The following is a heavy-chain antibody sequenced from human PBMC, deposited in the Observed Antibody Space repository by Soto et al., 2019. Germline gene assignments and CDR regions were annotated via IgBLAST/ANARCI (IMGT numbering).Heavy chain of an antibody. J-gene: IGHJ4*02. D-gene: IGHD3-10*01. CDR1: GFSLSTSGLG. CDR2: ISWDDDD. Sequence: QITLEESGPTLVKPTQTLTLTCNFSGFSLSTSGLGVSWIRQPPGKALEWLALISWDDDDRYNPSLKRRLSIRKDTSKNQVVLSLTNVDRADTATYFCTPVIRGVIRNWGQGTLVTVAS. CDR3: TPVIRGVIRN. V-gene: IGHV2-5*02.